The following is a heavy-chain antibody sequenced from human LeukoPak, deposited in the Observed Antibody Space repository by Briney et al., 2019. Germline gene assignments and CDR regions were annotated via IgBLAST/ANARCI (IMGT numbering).Heavy chain of an antibody. V-gene: IGHV1-18*01. CDR3: AREGSVGYYYDSSGLGY. D-gene: IGHD3-22*01. J-gene: IGHJ4*02. CDR1: GYTFTTYN. CDR2: ISGYNGNT. Sequence: ASVKVSCKASGYTFTTYNINWVRQAPGQGLEWMGWISGYNGNTNYAQKFQGRVTMTRDTSISTAYMELRSLRSDVTAVYYCAREGSVGYYYDSSGLGYWGQGTLVTVSS.